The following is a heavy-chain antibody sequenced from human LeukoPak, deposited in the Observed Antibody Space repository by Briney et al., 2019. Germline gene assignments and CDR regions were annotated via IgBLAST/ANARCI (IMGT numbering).Heavy chain of an antibody. J-gene: IGHJ5*02. CDR2: INHSGST. CDR1: GGSFSGYY. V-gene: IGHV4-34*01. D-gene: IGHD6-13*01. Sequence: SETLSLTCAVYGGSFSGYYWSWIRQPPGKGLEWIGEINHSGSTNYNPSLKSRVTISVDTSKNQFSLKLSSVTAADTAVYYCAGYSRAAAASNWFDPWGQGTLVTVSS. CDR3: AGYSRAAAASNWFDP.